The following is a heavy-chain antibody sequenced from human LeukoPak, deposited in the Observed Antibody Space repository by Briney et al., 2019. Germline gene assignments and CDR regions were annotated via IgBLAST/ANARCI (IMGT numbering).Heavy chain of an antibody. J-gene: IGHJ5*02. CDR1: GGSISTSNYY. CDR2: IYQSGST. Sequence: SETLSLTCTVSGGSISTSNYYWGWIRQPPGKGLEWIGSIYQSGSTYYNPSLKSRVTISVDTSKNQFSLKLSSVTAADTAVYYCARVTYMRTTVTTKFDPWGQGTLVTVSS. V-gene: IGHV4-39*07. D-gene: IGHD4-17*01. CDR3: ARVTYMRTTVTTKFDP.